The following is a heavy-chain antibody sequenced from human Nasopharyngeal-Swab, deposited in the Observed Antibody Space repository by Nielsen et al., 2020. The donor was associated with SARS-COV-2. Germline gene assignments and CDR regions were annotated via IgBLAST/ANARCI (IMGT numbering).Heavy chain of an antibody. CDR3: ARGPMRGRFDP. D-gene: IGHD2-2*01. CDR2: INHSGFT. V-gene: IGHV4-34*01. CDR1: GASFSGYY. Sequence: SETLSLTCAVYGASFSGYYRTWIRQPPGKGLEWIGEINHSGFTNYNPSLKSRVTISLDTSKNQFSLKLSSVTAADTAMFYCARGPMRGRFDPWGQGTLVTVSS. J-gene: IGHJ5*02.